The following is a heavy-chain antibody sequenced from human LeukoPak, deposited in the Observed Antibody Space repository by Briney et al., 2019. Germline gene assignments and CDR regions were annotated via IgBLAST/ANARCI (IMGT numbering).Heavy chain of an antibody. J-gene: IGHJ6*03. V-gene: IGHV4-34*01. CDR2: INHSGST. CDR1: GGSFSGYY. CDR3: ARGPSQIAVAGPVYARSPYYYYYMDV. D-gene: IGHD6-19*01. Sequence: PSETLSLTCAVYGGSFSGYYWSWIRQPPGKGLEWIGEINHSGSTNYNPSLKSRVTISVDTSKNQFSLKLSSVTAADTAVYYCARGPSQIAVAGPVYARSPYYYYYMDVWGKGTTVTVSS.